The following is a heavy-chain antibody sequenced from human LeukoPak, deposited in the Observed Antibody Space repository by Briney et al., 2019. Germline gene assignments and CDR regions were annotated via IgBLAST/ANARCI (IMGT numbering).Heavy chain of an antibody. CDR2: ISSSRSYI. CDR1: GFTLSSYS. CDR3: ARFIAAPYYFDY. D-gene: IGHD6-13*01. J-gene: IGHJ4*02. Sequence: GGSLRLSCAASGFTLSSYSMNWVRQAPGKGLEWVSFISSSRSYIYYADSVKGRFTISRDNAKNSLYLQMNSLRAEHTAVYYCARFIAAPYYFDYWGRGTLVTVSS. V-gene: IGHV3-21*01.